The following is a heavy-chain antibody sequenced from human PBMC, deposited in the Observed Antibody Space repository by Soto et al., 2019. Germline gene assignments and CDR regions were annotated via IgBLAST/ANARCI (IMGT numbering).Heavy chain of an antibody. V-gene: IGHV3-23*01. CDR1: GFTFSSYA. J-gene: IGHJ1*01. Sequence: GGSLSLSCAASGFTFSSYAMSWVRQAPGKGPEWVSTISGSGGSTYYADSVKGRFTISRDNSKNTLYLQMDSLRAEDTAVYFCAKHLAAASSSSSQHWGQGALVTVSS. D-gene: IGHD6-13*01. CDR2: ISGSGGST. CDR3: AKHLAAASSSSSQH.